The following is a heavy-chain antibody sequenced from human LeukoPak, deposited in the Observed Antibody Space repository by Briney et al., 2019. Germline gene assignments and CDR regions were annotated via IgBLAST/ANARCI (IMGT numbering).Heavy chain of an antibody. J-gene: IGHJ4*02. V-gene: IGHV3-21*01. Sequence: GGSLRLSCAASGFTFSSYSMNWVRQAPGKGLEWVSSISSSSSYIYYADSVKGRFTISRDNAKNSLYLQMNSLRAEDTAVYYCARDPRGGKRYYYDSSGYCDYWGQGTLVTVSS. D-gene: IGHD3-22*01. CDR1: GFTFSSYS. CDR2: ISSSSSYI. CDR3: ARDPRGGKRYYYDSSGYCDY.